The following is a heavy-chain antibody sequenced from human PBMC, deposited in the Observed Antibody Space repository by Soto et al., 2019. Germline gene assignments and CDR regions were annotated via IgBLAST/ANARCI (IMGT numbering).Heavy chain of an antibody. CDR1: GGSISSSNW. Sequence: SETLSLTCAVSGGSISSSNWWSWVRQPPGKGLEWIGEIYHSGSTNYNPSLKSRVTISVDKSKNQFSLMLSSVTAADAAVYYCATDRESSGWYPSSLDYWGQGTLVTVSS. D-gene: IGHD6-19*01. CDR3: ATDRESSGWYPSSLDY. J-gene: IGHJ4*02. CDR2: IYHSGST. V-gene: IGHV4-4*02.